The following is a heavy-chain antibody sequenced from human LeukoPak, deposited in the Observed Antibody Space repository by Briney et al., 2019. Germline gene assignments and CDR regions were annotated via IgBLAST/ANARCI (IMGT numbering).Heavy chain of an antibody. Sequence: LSGGSLRLSCAASGFTFSSYAMSWVRQAPGKGLEWVSAISGSGGSTYYADSVKGRFTISRDNSKNTLYLQMNSLRAEDTAVYYCAKSPLIVVVPAAFYYWGQGTLVTVSS. V-gene: IGHV3-23*01. CDR3: AKSPLIVVVPAAFYY. D-gene: IGHD2-2*01. CDR1: GFTFSSYA. J-gene: IGHJ4*02. CDR2: ISGSGGST.